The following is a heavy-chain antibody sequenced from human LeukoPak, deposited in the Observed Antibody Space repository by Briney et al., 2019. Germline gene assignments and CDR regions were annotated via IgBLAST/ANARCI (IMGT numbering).Heavy chain of an antibody. J-gene: IGHJ4*01. CDR1: GFNVAAYA. V-gene: IGHV3-43*02. CDR2: ISGDSDNK. D-gene: IGHD3-10*01. Sequence: GGSLRLSCAASGFNVAAYAMYWFRQPPGKSLEWVSLISGDSDNKYSAASVKGRFAISRDNSKNSLYLQMNSLTTEDTALYYCAIAYESGSFYRAFAYWGQEPWSPSPQ. CDR3: AIAYESGSFYRAFAY.